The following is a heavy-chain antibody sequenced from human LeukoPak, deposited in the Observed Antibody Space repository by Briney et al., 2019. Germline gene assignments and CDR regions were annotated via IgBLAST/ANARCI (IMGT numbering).Heavy chain of an antibody. Sequence: PSETLSLTCTVSGGSISSSSYYWGWIRQPPGKGLEWIGSIYYSGSTYYNPSLKSRVTISVDTSKNQFSLKLSSVTAADTAVYYCARFILTGYYLGKDAFDIWGQGTMVTVSS. CDR2: IYYSGST. CDR3: ARFILTGYYLGKDAFDI. CDR1: GGSISSSSYY. D-gene: IGHD3-9*01. V-gene: IGHV4-39*01. J-gene: IGHJ3*02.